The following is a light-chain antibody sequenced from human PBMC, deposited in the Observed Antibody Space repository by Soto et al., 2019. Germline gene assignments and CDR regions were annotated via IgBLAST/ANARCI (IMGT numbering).Light chain of an antibody. CDR2: GAS. Sequence: EIVLTQSPGTLSLSAGERATLSCRASQSVSSNYLAWYQQKPGQAPSLLIYGASRRATGIPDRFSGSGSGTDFTLTISRLEPEDFAVYYWQQYGSSPPEKTFGQGTKVEIK. CDR1: QSVSSNY. J-gene: IGKJ1*01. CDR3: QQYGSSPPEKT. V-gene: IGKV3-20*01.